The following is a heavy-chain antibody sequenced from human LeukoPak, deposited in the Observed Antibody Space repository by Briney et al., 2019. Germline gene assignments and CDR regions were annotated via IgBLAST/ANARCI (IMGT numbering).Heavy chain of an antibody. Sequence: GGSLRLSCAASGFTFSSYAMSWVRQAPGKGLEWVSAISGSGGSTYYADSVKGRFTISRDNSKNTLYLQMNSLRAEDTAVYYCAKDRTVGAVPLGPIDYWGQGTLVTVSS. V-gene: IGHV3-23*01. D-gene: IGHD4-11*01. J-gene: IGHJ4*02. CDR2: ISGSGGST. CDR1: GFTFSSYA. CDR3: AKDRTVGAVPLGPIDY.